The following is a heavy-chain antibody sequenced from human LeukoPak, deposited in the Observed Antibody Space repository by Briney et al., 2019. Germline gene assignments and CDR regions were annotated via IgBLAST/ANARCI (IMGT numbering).Heavy chain of an antibody. J-gene: IGHJ5*02. D-gene: IGHD5-18*01. CDR3: APRGDIEHSYGYGKWFDP. Sequence: PSETLSLTCAVYVGSFSGSYWSWSPDPPGKGLEWSGEINLGVMTNSNATLKRRVSLSVDTSPNQYSLRLSSVTAADTAVYYCAPRGDIEHSYGYGKWFDPWGQGTRVTVSS. V-gene: IGHV4-34*01. CDR1: VGSFSGSY. CDR2: INLGVMT.